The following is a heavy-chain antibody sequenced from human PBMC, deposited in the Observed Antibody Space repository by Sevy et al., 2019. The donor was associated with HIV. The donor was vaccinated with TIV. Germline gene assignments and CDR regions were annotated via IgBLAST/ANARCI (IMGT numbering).Heavy chain of an antibody. V-gene: IGHV3-21*06. CDR1: GFTFSGYT. CDR2: STGTGTAI. CDR3: ARDHGYCSGNNCYSGGY. Sequence: GGSLRLSCSASGFTFSGYTMIWVRQAPGRGLEWVSASTGTGTAIYYADSVKGRFTISIDNAKNLLYLQMNSLRAEDTAVYYCARDHGYCSGNNCYSGGYWGQGTLVTVSS. D-gene: IGHD2-15*01. J-gene: IGHJ4*02.